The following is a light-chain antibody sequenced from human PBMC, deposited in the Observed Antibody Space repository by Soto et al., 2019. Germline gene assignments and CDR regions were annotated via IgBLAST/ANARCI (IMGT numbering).Light chain of an antibody. Sequence: DIVMTQSPDSLAVSLGERATINCKSSQSVLYSSNNKNYLAWYQQKPGQPPKLLIYWASTRESGVSDRFRGSGSVTDFTLTISSLQAEDVAVYYCQQYYSPWTFGQGTKCEIK. V-gene: IGKV4-1*01. CDR1: QSVLYSSNNKNY. J-gene: IGKJ1*01. CDR3: QQYYSPWT. CDR2: WAS.